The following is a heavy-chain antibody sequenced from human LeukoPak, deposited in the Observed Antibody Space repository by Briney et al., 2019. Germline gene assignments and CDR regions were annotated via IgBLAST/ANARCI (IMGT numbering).Heavy chain of an antibody. CDR3: AREPSEWFGEGYYYYYMDV. CDR2: ISSSSSTI. CDR1: GFTFSSYS. D-gene: IGHD3-10*01. V-gene: IGHV3-48*01. J-gene: IGHJ6*03. Sequence: PGGSLRLSCAASGFTFSSYSMNWVRQAPGKGLEWVSYISSSSSTIYYADSVKGRFTISRDNAKNSLYLQMNSLRAEDTAVYYCAREPSEWFGEGYYYYYMDVWGKGTTVTVSS.